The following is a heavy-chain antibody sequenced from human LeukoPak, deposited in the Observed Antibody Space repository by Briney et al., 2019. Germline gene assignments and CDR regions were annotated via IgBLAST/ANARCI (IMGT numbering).Heavy chain of an antibody. CDR2: IFPADSDT. CDR1: GFSFNNYG. J-gene: IGHJ4*02. CDR3: ASTYYYDT. V-gene: IGHV5-51*01. D-gene: IGHD3-22*01. Sequence: GESLKISCKGSGFSFNNYGIGWVRQMPGKGLEWMGIIFPADSDTRYSPSFQGQVTISADKSISTAYVQWSSLRAEDTAVYYCASTYYYDTGGQGTLVTVSS.